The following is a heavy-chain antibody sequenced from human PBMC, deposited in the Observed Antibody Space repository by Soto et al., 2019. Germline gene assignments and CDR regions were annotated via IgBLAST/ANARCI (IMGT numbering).Heavy chain of an antibody. CDR3: ARHRFSAHANPDPAYYGMDV. D-gene: IGHD2-8*01. J-gene: IGHJ6*02. V-gene: IGHV5-51*01. CDR1: GYSFTSYW. CDR2: IYPGHSDT. Sequence: GESLTISCKGSGYSFTSYWIGWVRQMPGKGLEWMGIIYPGHSDTSYSPSFKGQVTISADKSISTAYLQWSSLKASDTAMYYCARHRFSAHANPDPAYYGMDVWGQGTTVTVSS.